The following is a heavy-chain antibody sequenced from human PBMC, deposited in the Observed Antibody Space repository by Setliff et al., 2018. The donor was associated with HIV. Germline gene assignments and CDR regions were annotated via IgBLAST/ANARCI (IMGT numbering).Heavy chain of an antibody. CDR2: IYWDDDK. V-gene: IGHV2-5*02. CDR3: AHSSYYYDTSGSHAFDI. Sequence: GSGPTLVNPTQTLTLTCTFSGFSLSATSMGVGWVRQPPGKALECLALIYWDDDKRYSPSLKSRLTITKDTSKNQVVLTMTNVDPVDTATYYCAHSSYYYDTSGSHAFDIWGQGTMVTVSS. J-gene: IGHJ3*02. CDR1: GFSLSATSMG. D-gene: IGHD3-22*01.